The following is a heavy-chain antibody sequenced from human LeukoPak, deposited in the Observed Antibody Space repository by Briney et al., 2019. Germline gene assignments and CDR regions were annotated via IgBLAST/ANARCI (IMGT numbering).Heavy chain of an antibody. CDR1: EDSVSSNSAT. CDR2: TYYRSKWDN. J-gene: IGHJ4*02. D-gene: IGHD6-19*01. CDR3: VRECEGCGWPFDY. Sequence: SQTLSLTCAISEDSVSSNSATWNWIRQSPSRGLEWLGRTYYRSKWDNDYAVSVRSRMTIKPDTSKNQFSLQLNSVTPDDTGVYYCVRECEGCGWPFDYWGQGTLVTVSS. V-gene: IGHV6-1*01.